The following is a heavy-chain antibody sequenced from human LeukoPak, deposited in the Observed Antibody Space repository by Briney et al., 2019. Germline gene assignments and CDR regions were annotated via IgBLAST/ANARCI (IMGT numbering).Heavy chain of an antibody. V-gene: IGHV3-66*01. CDR2: IYSGGST. Sequence: GGSLRLSCAASGFTVSSNYMSWVRQAPGKGLEWVSVIYSGGSTYYADSVKGRFTISRDNSKNTLYLQLNSLRAEDTAVYYCARGRSSGYYPIFDYWGQGTLVTVSS. D-gene: IGHD3-22*01. J-gene: IGHJ4*02. CDR1: GFTVSSNY. CDR3: ARGRSSGYYPIFDY.